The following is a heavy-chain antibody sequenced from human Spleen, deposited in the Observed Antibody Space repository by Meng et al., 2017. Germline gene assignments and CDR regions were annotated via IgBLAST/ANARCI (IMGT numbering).Heavy chain of an antibody. CDR3: ARDPADVLWCGELLPPLPYYGMDV. J-gene: IGHJ6*02. D-gene: IGHD3-10*01. CDR2: IYYSGST. V-gene: IGHV4-39*07. CDR1: GGSISSSSYY. Sequence: SETLSLTCTVSGGSISSSSYYWGWIRQPPGKGLEWIGSIYYSGSTYYNPSLKSRVTISVDTSKNQFSLKLSSVTAADTAVYYCARDPADVLWCGELLPPLPYYGMDVWGQGTTVTVSS.